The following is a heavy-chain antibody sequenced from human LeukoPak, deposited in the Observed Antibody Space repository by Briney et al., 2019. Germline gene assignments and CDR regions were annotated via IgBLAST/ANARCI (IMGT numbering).Heavy chain of an antibody. CDR2: ISGSGGST. V-gene: IGHV3-23*01. Sequence: GGSLRLSCAASGFTFSSYAMSWVRQAPGKGLEWVSAISGSGGSTYYADSVKGRFTTSRDNSKNTLYLQMNSLRAEDTAVYYCAKDRGNWNYPTVFDYWGQGTLVTVSS. D-gene: IGHD1-7*01. CDR1: GFTFSSYA. J-gene: IGHJ4*02. CDR3: AKDRGNWNYPTVFDY.